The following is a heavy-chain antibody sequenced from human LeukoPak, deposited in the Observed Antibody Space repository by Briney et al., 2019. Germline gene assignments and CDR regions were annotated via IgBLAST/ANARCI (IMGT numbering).Heavy chain of an antibody. Sequence: ASVKGSCKASGYTFTGYYMHWVRQAPGQGLEWMGRINPNSGGTNYAQKIQGRVTMTRDTSISTAYMELRRLRSDDTAVYYCAREGCSSTSCHRHPVGSFDYWGQGTLVTVCS. CDR3: AREGCSSTSCHRHPVGSFDY. CDR2: INPNSGGT. V-gene: IGHV1-2*06. D-gene: IGHD2-2*01. J-gene: IGHJ4*02. CDR1: GYTFTGYY.